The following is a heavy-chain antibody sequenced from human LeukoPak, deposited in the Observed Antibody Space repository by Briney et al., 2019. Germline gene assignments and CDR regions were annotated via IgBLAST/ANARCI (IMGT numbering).Heavy chain of an antibody. V-gene: IGHV1-18*01. D-gene: IGHD1-26*01. CDR3: ARDWFGKVGANEFVDY. CDR2: ISAYNGNT. Sequence: ASVKVSCKASGYIFTSYGICWVRQAPGQWLEWMGCISAYNGNTNYAQKLQGRVTMTTDTSTSTAYMELRSLRSDDTAVYYCARDWFGKVGANEFVDYWGQGTLVTVSS. J-gene: IGHJ4*02. CDR1: GYIFTSYG.